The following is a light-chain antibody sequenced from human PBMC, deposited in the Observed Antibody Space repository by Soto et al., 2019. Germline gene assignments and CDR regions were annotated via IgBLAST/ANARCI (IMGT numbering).Light chain of an antibody. J-gene: IGKJ1*01. CDR3: QQYNIYSP. Sequence: DIQMTQSPSTLSASVGDRVTITCRASQSISSWLAWYQQKPGKAPKLLIYKASSLESGVPSRFSGSGSGTEFTLTISSLQPDDFATYYCQQYNIYSPFGQGPKVEIK. V-gene: IGKV1-5*03. CDR2: KAS. CDR1: QSISSW.